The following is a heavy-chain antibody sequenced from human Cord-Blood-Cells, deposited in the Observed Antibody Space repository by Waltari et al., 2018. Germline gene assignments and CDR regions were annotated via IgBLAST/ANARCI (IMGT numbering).Heavy chain of an antibody. Sequence: QVQLQESGPGLVKPSETLSLTCAVSGYSISSGYYWGWIRQPPGKGLEWIGRIYHSGSTYYNPSRKRRVTISVDTAKNQFSLKLSSVTAADTAVYYCVRSGDYGDYDLWGRGTLVTVSS. V-gene: IGHV4-38-2*01. J-gene: IGHJ2*01. CDR1: GYSISSGYY. CDR3: VRSGDYGDYDL. D-gene: IGHD3-16*01. CDR2: IYHSGST.